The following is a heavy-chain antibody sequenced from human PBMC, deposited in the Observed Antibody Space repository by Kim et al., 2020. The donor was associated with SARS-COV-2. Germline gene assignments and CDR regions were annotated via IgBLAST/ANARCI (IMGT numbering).Heavy chain of an antibody. D-gene: IGHD4-17*01. CDR3: ARTVTNWFDP. Sequence: NNYNPSLKSRVTISVDTSKNQFSLKLSSVTAADTAVYYCARTVTNWFDPWGQGTLVTVSS. J-gene: IGHJ5*02. CDR2: N. V-gene: IGHV4-59*01.